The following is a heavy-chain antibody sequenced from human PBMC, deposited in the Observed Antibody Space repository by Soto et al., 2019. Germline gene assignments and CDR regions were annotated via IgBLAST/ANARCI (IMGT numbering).Heavy chain of an antibody. D-gene: IGHD6-19*01. J-gene: IGHJ6*02. CDR1: GLIFSDYH. CDR2: IRRKANSYTT. V-gene: IGHV3-72*01. CDR3: AMLGGWSGGSSGMDV. Sequence: EVQLVESGGGLVQPGGSLRLSCAASGLIFSDYHMDWVRQAPGKGLEWVGGIRRKANSYTTEYAASEKGRFTISRDDSKNSLYLQMNSLKSEDTAVYYCAMLGGWSGGSSGMDVWGQGTTVTVSS.